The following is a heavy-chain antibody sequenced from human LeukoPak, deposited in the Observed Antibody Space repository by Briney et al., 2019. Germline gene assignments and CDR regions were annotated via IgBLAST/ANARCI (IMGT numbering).Heavy chain of an antibody. Sequence: ASVKVSCKVCGYTFTGYGISWVRQAPGQGLEWMGWISAYNGNTNYAQKLQGRVTMTTDTSTSTAYMELRSLRSDDTAVYYCARTWGYDSSGYYPYYFDYWGQGTLVTVSS. CDR3: ARTWGYDSSGYYPYYFDY. V-gene: IGHV1-18*01. J-gene: IGHJ4*02. CDR2: ISAYNGNT. CDR1: GYTFTGYG. D-gene: IGHD3-22*01.